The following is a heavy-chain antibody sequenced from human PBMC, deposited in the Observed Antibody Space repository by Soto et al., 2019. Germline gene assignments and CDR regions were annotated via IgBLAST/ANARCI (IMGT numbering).Heavy chain of an antibody. CDR1: GFTFDAYA. CDR2: ITWNSDRV. Sequence: EVQLVESGGGLVQPGRSLRLSCTASGFTFDAYALHWVRQAPGKGLEWVSGITWNSDRVDYAESVKGRFTVSRDNARNSLYLQMNSLRPEDTASYFCAKGLSIAAIDYWGQGTLVTVSS. CDR3: AKGLSIAAIDY. D-gene: IGHD6-13*01. J-gene: IGHJ4*02. V-gene: IGHV3-9*01.